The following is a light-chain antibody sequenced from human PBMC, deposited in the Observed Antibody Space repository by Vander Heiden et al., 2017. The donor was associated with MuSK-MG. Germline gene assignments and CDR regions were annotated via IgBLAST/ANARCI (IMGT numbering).Light chain of an antibody. Sequence: EIVLTQPPATLSLSPGESATLSCRASQSVSSYLAWYQRRPGQAPRLLIYDASNRATGIPARFSGSGSGTDFTLTISSLEPEDFAVYYCQQRRSWPLTFGGGTKVEIK. CDR1: QSVSSY. CDR3: QQRRSWPLT. V-gene: IGKV3-11*01. CDR2: DAS. J-gene: IGKJ4*01.